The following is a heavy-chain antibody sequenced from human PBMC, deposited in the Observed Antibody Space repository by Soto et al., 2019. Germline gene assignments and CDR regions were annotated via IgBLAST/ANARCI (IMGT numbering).Heavy chain of an antibody. CDR2: IYYSGST. CDR3: AGKRGSGWSTDP. V-gene: IGHV4-61*01. CDR1: GGSVSSGSYY. D-gene: IGHD6-19*01. Sequence: PSETLSLTCTVSGGSVSSGSYYWSWIRQPPGKGLEWIGYIYYSGSTNYNPSLKSRVTISVDTSKNQFSLKLSSVTAADTAVYYCAGKRGSGWSTDPWGQGTLVTVSS. J-gene: IGHJ5*02.